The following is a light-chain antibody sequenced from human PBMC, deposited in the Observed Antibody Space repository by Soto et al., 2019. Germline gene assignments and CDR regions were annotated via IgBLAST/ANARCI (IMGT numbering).Light chain of an antibody. Sequence: DIQMTQSPSTLSASVGDRVTITCRASQSISTWLAWYQQKPGKAPKLLICDASSLEGGVPSRFSGSGSGTEFTLTISSLQPEDSATYHCQQYNSYRWTFGQGTKVEIK. V-gene: IGKV1-5*01. CDR3: QQYNSYRWT. CDR1: QSISTW. J-gene: IGKJ1*01. CDR2: DAS.